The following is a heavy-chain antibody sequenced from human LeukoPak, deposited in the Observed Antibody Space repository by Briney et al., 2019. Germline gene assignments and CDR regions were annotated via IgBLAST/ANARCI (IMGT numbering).Heavy chain of an antibody. Sequence: KSSETLSLTCTVSGYSISSGYYWGWIRQPPGKGLEWIGTIYYSGSTYYNPSLKSRVTISVDTSKNHFSLKLSSVTAADTAVYYCARDRYYYDSSDFWGQGTLVTVSS. V-gene: IGHV4-38-2*02. J-gene: IGHJ4*02. CDR3: ARDRYYYDSSDF. D-gene: IGHD3-22*01. CDR1: GYSISSGYY. CDR2: IYYSGST.